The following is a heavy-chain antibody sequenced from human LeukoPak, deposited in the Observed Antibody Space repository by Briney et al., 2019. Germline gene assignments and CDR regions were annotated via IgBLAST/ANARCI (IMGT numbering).Heavy chain of an antibody. CDR2: IKQDVREE. Sequence: AGYLRFSGAAYGFTFNSYWMSWDGQAPGKGLEWVVNIKQDVREEYYVKSVKGRFTISRDNAKNSVYLQMNSLRAEDTAVYYCAGGEAAAGTTAYWGEGTLVTVSS. J-gene: IGHJ4*02. CDR3: AGGEAAAGTTAY. V-gene: IGHV3-7*01. CDR1: GFTFNSYW. D-gene: IGHD6-13*01.